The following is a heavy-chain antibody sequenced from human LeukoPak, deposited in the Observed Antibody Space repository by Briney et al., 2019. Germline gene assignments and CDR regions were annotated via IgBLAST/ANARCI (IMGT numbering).Heavy chain of an antibody. V-gene: IGHV4-39*01. D-gene: IGHD3-10*01. CDR1: GGSISSSSYY. CDR3: ARHLSDYYGSGSYYNS. J-gene: IGHJ4*02. CDR2: IYYSGST. Sequence: SETLSLTCTVSGGSISSSSYYWGWIRQPPGKGLEWIGSIYYSGSTYSNPSLKSRVTISVDTSKNQFSLKLSSVTAADTAVYYCARHLSDYYGSGSYYNSWGQGTLVTVSS.